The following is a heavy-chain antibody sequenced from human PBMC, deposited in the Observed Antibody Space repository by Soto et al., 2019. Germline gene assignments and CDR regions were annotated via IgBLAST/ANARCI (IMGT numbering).Heavy chain of an antibody. CDR3: ARHARYNDY. D-gene: IGHD1-20*01. CDR2: ITYSGST. Sequence: QVQLQESGPGLVKSSETLSLTCTVSGASINSVYWSWFRQPPGKGLEWIGYITYSGSTSYNPSLKSRVTIALDASRNQFSLKLSSVTAADTAVYYCARHARYNDYWGQGTLVTVSS. CDR1: GASINSVY. J-gene: IGHJ4*02. V-gene: IGHV4-59*08.